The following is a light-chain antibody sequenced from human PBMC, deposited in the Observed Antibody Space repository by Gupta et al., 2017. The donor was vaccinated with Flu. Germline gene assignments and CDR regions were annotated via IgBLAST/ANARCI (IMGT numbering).Light chain of an antibody. CDR1: QSVSSY. CDR2: DAS. CDR3: QQRSSWPYT. V-gene: IGKV3-11*01. Sequence: EIVLTQSPATLSLSPGERATLSCRASQSVSSYLAWYQQKPGQAPRLLIFDASNRATGIPARFSGSWSGTDFTLTISSLEPEEFAVYHCQQRSSWPYTFGQGTKLEI. J-gene: IGKJ2*01.